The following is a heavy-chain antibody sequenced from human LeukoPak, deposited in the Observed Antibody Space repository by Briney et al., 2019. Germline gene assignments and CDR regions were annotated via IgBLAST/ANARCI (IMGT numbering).Heavy chain of an antibody. CDR1: NFTFSNAW. D-gene: IGHD5-24*01. J-gene: IGHJ6*02. Sequence: GGSLRLSCAASNFTFSNAWMNWVRQAPGKGLEWVGRIKTVTDGGTTDYAAPVKGRFIISRDDSKNTLFLQMNSLKTEDTAVYYCSTDPWHGMDVWGQGTTVTVSS. CDR3: STDPWHGMDV. CDR2: IKTVTDGGTT. V-gene: IGHV3-15*07.